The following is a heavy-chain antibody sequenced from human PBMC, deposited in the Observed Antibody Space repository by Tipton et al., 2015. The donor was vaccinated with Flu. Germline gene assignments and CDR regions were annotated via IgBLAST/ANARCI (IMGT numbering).Heavy chain of an antibody. J-gene: IGHJ4*02. CDR1: GGSISSSSHY. CDR2: IYYSGST. CDR3: ARGKGDFDY. Sequence: TLSLTCTVSGGSISSSSHYWGWIRQPPGKGLEWIGSIYYSGSTYYNPYLKSRVTISVDTSKNQFSLKLSSVTAADTAVYYCARGKGDFDYWGQGTLVTVSS. V-gene: IGHV4-39*07.